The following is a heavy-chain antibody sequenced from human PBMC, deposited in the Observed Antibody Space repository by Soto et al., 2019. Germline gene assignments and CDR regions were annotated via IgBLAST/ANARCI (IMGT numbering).Heavy chain of an antibody. CDR1: GFTLSGRS. CDR3: ARGWFGPDV. Sequence: EVQLVESGGGLVQPGGSLRLSCAASGFTLSGRSMHWVRQAPGKGLVWVSGIDNAGTDSTYADPVKGRFTSSRDNAKKMMYLQMNSLRVEDTAVDYCARGWFGPDVWGKGTTVTVSS. J-gene: IGHJ6*04. D-gene: IGHD3-10*01. V-gene: IGHV3-74*01. CDR2: IDNAGTDS.